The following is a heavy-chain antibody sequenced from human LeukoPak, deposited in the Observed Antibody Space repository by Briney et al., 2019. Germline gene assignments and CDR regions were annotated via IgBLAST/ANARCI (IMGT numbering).Heavy chain of an antibody. V-gene: IGHV1-2*02. CDR2: INPNSGGT. CDR3: ARVRYYYDSSGYPDY. CDR1: GYTFTGYY. Sequence: ASVKVSCKASGYTFTGYYMHWVRQAPGQGLEWMGWINPNSGGTNYAQKFQGRVTMTRDTSISTAYMELSGLRSDDTAVYYCARVRYYYDSSGYPDYWGQGTLVTVSS. D-gene: IGHD3-22*01. J-gene: IGHJ4*02.